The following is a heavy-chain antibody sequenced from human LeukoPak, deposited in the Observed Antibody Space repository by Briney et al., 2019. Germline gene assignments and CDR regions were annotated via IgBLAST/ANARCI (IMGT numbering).Heavy chain of an antibody. CDR2: IFYSGST. CDR3: ARRGDGYPYYFDY. D-gene: IGHD5-24*01. V-gene: IGHV4-59*08. Sequence: SETLSLTCTVSGGSISNYYWSWIRQTPGKGLEWIGYIFYSGSTDYNPSVKSRVTISVDTSRNQFSLKLRSVTAADTAVYYCARRGDGYPYYFDYWGQGTLVTVS. J-gene: IGHJ4*02. CDR1: GGSISNYY.